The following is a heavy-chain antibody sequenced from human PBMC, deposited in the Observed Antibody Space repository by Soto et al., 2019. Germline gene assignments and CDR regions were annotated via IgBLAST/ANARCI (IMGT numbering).Heavy chain of an antibody. CDR3: ARVCDCYCSSTSHSLFYYCYYMDV. CDR2: INHSGST. D-gene: IGHD2-2*01. Sequence: PSETLFLTCAVYGGSFSGYYCSWIRQPPGKGLKWIGEINHSGSTNYNPSLKSRVTISVDTSKNQFSLKLSSVTAADTAVYYCARVCDCYCSSTSHSLFYYCYYMDVWGKGTTVTVSS. J-gene: IGHJ6*03. V-gene: IGHV4-34*01. CDR1: GGSFSGYY.